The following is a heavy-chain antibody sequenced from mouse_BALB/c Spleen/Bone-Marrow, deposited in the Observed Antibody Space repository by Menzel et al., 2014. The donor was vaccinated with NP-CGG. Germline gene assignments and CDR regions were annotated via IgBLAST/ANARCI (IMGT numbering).Heavy chain of an antibody. Sequence: VQLQQSGAKLVKPGASVKLSCTASGFNIKDTYMHWVKQRPEQGLEWIGRIDPANGNTKYDPKFQGKATITADTSSNTAYLQLSSLTSEDTAVYYCASYYYGHYFDYWGQGTTLTVSS. CDR3: ASYYYGHYFDY. V-gene: IGHV14-3*02. J-gene: IGHJ2*01. CDR1: GFNIKDTY. D-gene: IGHD1-1*01. CDR2: IDPANGNT.